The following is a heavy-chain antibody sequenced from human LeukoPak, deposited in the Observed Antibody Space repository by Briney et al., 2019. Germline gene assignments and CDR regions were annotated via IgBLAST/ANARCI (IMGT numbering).Heavy chain of an antibody. Sequence: ASVKVSCKASGYTFTSYGISWVRQAPGQGLEWMGWISAYNGNTNYAQKLQGRVTMTTDTSTSTAYMELRSLRSDDTAVYYCARYREYQLLGGYYYYGMDVWGQGTTVTVSS. D-gene: IGHD2-2*01. CDR3: ARYREYQLLGGYYYYGMDV. V-gene: IGHV1-18*01. CDR2: ISAYNGNT. J-gene: IGHJ6*02. CDR1: GYTFTSYG.